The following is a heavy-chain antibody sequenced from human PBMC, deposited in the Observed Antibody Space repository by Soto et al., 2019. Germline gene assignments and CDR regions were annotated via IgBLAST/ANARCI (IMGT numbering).Heavy chain of an antibody. J-gene: IGHJ6*02. D-gene: IGHD3-9*01. Sequence: ASVKVSCKASGYTFTGYYMHWVRQAPGQGLEWMGWINPNSGGTNYAQKFQGWVTMTRDTSISTAYMELSRLRSDDTAVYYCARDRNYDILTGYTIYYYGMDVWGQGTTVTSP. CDR2: INPNSGGT. CDR3: ARDRNYDILTGYTIYYYGMDV. CDR1: GYTFTGYY. V-gene: IGHV1-2*04.